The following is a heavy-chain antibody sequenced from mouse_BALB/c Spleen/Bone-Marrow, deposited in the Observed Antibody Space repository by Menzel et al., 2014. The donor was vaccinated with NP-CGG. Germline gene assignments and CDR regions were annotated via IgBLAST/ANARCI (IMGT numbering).Heavy chain of an antibody. CDR2: IYPSDSYT. V-gene: IGHV1S126*01. Sequence: VQGVESGAELVRPGASVKVSCKASGYTFTSYWINWVKPRPGQGLEWIGNIYPSDSYTNYNQNFKDKATLTVDKSSSTAYMQLSSPTSEDSAVYYCTRQYGNYYAMDYWGQGTSVTVSS. D-gene: IGHD2-10*02. J-gene: IGHJ4*01. CDR1: GYTFTSYW. CDR3: TRQYGNYYAMDY.